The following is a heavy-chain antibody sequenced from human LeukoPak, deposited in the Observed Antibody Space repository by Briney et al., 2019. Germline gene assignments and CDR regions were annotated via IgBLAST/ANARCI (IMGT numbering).Heavy chain of an antibody. Sequence: ASVKVSCKASGYTFTSYDINWVRQAPGQGLEWMGRMNPNSGNTGYAQKFQGRVTMTRNTSISTAYMELSSLRSEDTAVYYCARVPLYDFWSGYTYGMDVWGQGTTVTVS. D-gene: IGHD3-3*01. CDR2: MNPNSGNT. V-gene: IGHV1-8*01. CDR1: GYTFTSYD. CDR3: ARVPLYDFWSGYTYGMDV. J-gene: IGHJ6*02.